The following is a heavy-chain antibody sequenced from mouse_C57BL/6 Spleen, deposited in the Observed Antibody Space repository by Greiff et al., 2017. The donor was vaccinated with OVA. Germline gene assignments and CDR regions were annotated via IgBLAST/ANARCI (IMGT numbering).Heavy chain of an antibody. D-gene: IGHD4-1*01. CDR3: ARNWGYAMDY. CDR2: ISSGSSTI. J-gene: IGHJ4*01. CDR1: GFTFSDYG. Sequence: EVQLQESGGGLVKPGGSLKLSCAASGFTFSDYGMHWVRQAPEKGLEWVAYISSGSSTIYYADTVKGRFTISRDNAKNTLFLQMTSLRSEDTAMYYCARNWGYAMDYWGQGTSVTVSS. V-gene: IGHV5-17*01.